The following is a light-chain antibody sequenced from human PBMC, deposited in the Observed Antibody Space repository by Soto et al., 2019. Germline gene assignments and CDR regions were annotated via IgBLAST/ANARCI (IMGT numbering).Light chain of an antibody. CDR1: SSNIETNY. CDR2: RNN. V-gene: IGLV1-47*01. J-gene: IGLJ3*02. CDR3: AGWDDSRSAWV. Sequence: QSVLTQPPSASGTPGQTVTISCSGSSSNIETNYVFWYQQLPGTAPKLLIYRNNQRPSGVPDRFSGSKSGTSASLVISGPRAEDEADYYCAGWDDSRSAWVFGGGTKLTVL.